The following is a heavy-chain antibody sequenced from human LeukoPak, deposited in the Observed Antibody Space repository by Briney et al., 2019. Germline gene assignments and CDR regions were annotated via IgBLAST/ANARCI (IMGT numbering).Heavy chain of an antibody. CDR1: GFTFSSYS. Sequence: GGSLRLSCAASGFTFSSYSMNWVRQAPGKGLEWVSSISSSSSYIYYADSVKGRFTISRDTAKNSLYLQMNSLRAEDTAVYYCARGGQWLVMYYFDYWGQGTLVTVSS. J-gene: IGHJ4*02. V-gene: IGHV3-21*01. D-gene: IGHD6-19*01. CDR2: ISSSSSYI. CDR3: ARGGQWLVMYYFDY.